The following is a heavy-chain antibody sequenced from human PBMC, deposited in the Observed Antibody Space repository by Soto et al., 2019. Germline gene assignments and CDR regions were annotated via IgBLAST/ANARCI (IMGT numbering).Heavy chain of an antibody. Sequence: GASVKVYCKASGYTFTGYYMHWVRQAPGQGLEWMGWINPNSGGTNYAQKFQGWVTMTRDTSISTAYMELSRLRSDDTAVYYCARETRVTYYYDSSGAAAFDIWGQGTMVTV. CDR2: INPNSGGT. CDR3: ARETRVTYYYDSSGAAAFDI. V-gene: IGHV1-2*04. D-gene: IGHD3-22*01. CDR1: GYTFTGYY. J-gene: IGHJ3*02.